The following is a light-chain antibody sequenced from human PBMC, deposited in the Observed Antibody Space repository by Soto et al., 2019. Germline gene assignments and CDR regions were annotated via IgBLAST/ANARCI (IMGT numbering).Light chain of an antibody. Sequence: EIVLTQSPGTLSLSPGERATLSCKTSQSVSSYLAWYQQKPGQAPRLLIYDASNRATGIPARFSGSGSGTDFTLTISSLEPEDFAVYYCKQRRNGVGVGQGTKGDSK. CDR2: DAS. V-gene: IGKV3-11*01. CDR3: KQRRNGVG. J-gene: IGKJ1*01. CDR1: QSVSSY.